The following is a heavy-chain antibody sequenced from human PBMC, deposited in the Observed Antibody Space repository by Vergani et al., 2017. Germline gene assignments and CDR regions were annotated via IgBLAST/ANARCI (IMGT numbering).Heavy chain of an antibody. Sequence: QVQLVQSGAEVKKPGASVKVSCKASGYTFTSYAMHWVRQAPGQRLEWMGWINAGNGNTKYSQKFPGRVTITRDTSASTAYMELSSLRSEDTAVYYCARGRVVVPAASDHYYYYGMDVWGQGTTVTVSS. CDR1: GYTFTSYA. CDR3: ARGRVVVPAASDHYYYYGMDV. V-gene: IGHV1-3*01. J-gene: IGHJ6*02. D-gene: IGHD2-2*01. CDR2: INAGNGNT.